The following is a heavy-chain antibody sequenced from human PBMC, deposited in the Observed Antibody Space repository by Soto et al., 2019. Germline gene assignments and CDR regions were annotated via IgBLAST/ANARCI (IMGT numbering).Heavy chain of an antibody. J-gene: IGHJ1*01. CDR2: VSTDGGCYT. CDR1: GFSFKGHG. Sequence: PGGSLRLSCVASGFSFKGHGMHWVRQAPGRGLEWVAFVSTDGGCYTDYADSVKGRFTVSRDDSQNTLYLQIHTLRPEDTAVYYCADDFGSGSHPFSEYFLRWGQGTLVTVSS. CDR3: ADDFGSGSHPFSEYFLR. V-gene: IGHV3-30*18. D-gene: IGHD3-10*01.